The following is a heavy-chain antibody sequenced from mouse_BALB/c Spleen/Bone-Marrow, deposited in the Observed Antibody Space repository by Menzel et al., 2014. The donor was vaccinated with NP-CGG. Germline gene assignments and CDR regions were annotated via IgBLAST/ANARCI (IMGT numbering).Heavy chain of an antibody. CDR1: GYTFTDYA. J-gene: IGHJ2*01. D-gene: IGHD1-1*01. CDR3: ARESIYYYGSTLDY. Sequence: VHLVESGAELVRPGVSVKISCKGSGYTFTDYAMHWVKQSPAKSLEWIGVISTYYGDASYNQKFKGKATMTVDKSSSTAYMELARLTSKDSAIYYCARESIYYYGSTLDYWGQGTTLTVSS. CDR2: ISTYYGDA. V-gene: IGHV1S137*01.